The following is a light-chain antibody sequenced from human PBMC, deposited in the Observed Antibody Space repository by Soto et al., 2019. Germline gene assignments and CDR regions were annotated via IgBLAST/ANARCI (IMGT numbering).Light chain of an antibody. CDR1: QNVGSN. J-gene: IGKJ1*01. CDR2: AAS. CDR3: HQFDHWPGT. V-gene: IGKV3D-15*01. Sequence: EIVMTQSPATLSVSPGERATLSCRASQNVGSNLAWYQQKPGQAPRLLIYAASNRATGIPTRFSGSGSGPEFTLSISSLQYEDFALYYCHQFDHWPGTFGQGTKVEIK.